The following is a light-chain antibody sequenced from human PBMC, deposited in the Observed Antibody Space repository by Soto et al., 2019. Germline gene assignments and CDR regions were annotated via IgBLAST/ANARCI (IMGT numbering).Light chain of an antibody. J-gene: IGKJ1*01. CDR1: QSVGASY. Sequence: EVVLTQSPGTLSLSPGERATLSFSASQSVGASYLAWYQQKPGQAPRLLINGASSRATGIPDRFSGSGSGTDFTLTISRLEPEDFAVYYCQQYGSSSWTFGQGTKVDIK. CDR3: QQYGSSSWT. V-gene: IGKV3-20*01. CDR2: GAS.